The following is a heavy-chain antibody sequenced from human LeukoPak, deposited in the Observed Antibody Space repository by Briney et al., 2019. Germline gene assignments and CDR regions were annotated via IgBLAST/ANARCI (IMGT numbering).Heavy chain of an antibody. Sequence: SVKVSCKASGGTFSIYSISWVRQAPGQGLEWMGRITPVFGTTAYAQKFQGRVASSTDESTTTAYMELNSLRSDDTAMYYCARGPGVAAAGPGGDYWGQGTLVTVSS. J-gene: IGHJ4*02. V-gene: IGHV1-69*05. D-gene: IGHD6-13*01. CDR3: ARGPGVAAAGPGGDY. CDR1: GGTFSIYS. CDR2: ITPVFGTT.